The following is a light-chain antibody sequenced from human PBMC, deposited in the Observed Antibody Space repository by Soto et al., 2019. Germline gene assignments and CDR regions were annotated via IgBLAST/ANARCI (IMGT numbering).Light chain of an antibody. CDR3: QQYKNWPPIT. CDR2: DAS. J-gene: IGKJ5*01. Sequence: EIVLTQSPATLSLSPGERATLSCRASQSVSSNLAWYQQKPGQAPRLLIYDASTRATGLPARFSGSGSGTEFTLTVSSLQSEDFAVYYCQQYKNWPPITFGQGTQLDIK. CDR1: QSVSSN. V-gene: IGKV3-15*01.